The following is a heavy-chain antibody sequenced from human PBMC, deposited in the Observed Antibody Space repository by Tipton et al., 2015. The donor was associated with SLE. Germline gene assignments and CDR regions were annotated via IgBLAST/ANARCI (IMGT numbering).Heavy chain of an antibody. CDR3: AGIAARQNFDH. Sequence: SLRLSCSASGFTFSSYAMHWVRQAPGKGLEYVSAISSNGGSTYYADSVKGRFTISRDNSKNTLYLQMSSLRAEDTAVYYCAGIAARQNFDHWGQGTLVTVSS. CDR2: ISSNGGST. V-gene: IGHV3-64D*08. D-gene: IGHD6-6*01. J-gene: IGHJ4*02. CDR1: GFTFSSYA.